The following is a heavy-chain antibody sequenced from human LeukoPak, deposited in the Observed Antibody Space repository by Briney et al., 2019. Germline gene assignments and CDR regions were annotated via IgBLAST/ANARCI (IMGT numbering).Heavy chain of an antibody. V-gene: IGHV3-33*01. CDR3: ARSNYYERLRGLDP. CDR1: GFTFSSYG. J-gene: IGHJ5*02. CDR2: IWYDGSNI. D-gene: IGHD3-22*01. Sequence: GGSLRLSCAASGFTFSSYGMHWVRQAPGKGLEWVAVIWYDGSNIYYADSVKGRFTISRDNSKNTLYLQMNSLRAEDTAVYYCARSNYYERLRGLDPWGQGTLVTVSS.